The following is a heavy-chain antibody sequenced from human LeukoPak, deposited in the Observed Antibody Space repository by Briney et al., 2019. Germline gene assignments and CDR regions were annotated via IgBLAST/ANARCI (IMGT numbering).Heavy chain of an antibody. CDR2: ISGSGGST. J-gene: IGHJ4*02. V-gene: IGHV3-23*01. Sequence: GGSLRLSCAASGFTFSSYAMSWVRQAPGKGLEWVSAISGSGGSTYYADSVKGRFTISRDNSKNTLYLQMNSRRAEDTAVYYCANGRWLQLQVDYWGQGTLVTVSS. D-gene: IGHD5-24*01. CDR1: GFTFSSYA. CDR3: ANGRWLQLQVDY.